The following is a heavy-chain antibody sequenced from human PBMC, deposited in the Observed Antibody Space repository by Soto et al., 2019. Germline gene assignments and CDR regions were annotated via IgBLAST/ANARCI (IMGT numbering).Heavy chain of an antibody. Sequence: QLQLQESGPRLVKPSETLSLTCSVSGGSISSSSYSWGWIRQPPGKGLEWIGTIYYSGSTHYNPSLRRRAALSADTPNPRXAXRLSSVTAADTAVYYCGRQPGHCGSTTCFGYYSVDVWGQGTTVTVS. CDR3: GRQPGHCGSTTCFGYYSVDV. CDR1: GGSISSSSYS. J-gene: IGHJ6*02. V-gene: IGHV4-39*01. D-gene: IGHD2-2*01. CDR2: IYYSGST.